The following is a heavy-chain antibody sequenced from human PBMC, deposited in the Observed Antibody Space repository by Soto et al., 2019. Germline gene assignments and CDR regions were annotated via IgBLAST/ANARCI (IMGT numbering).Heavy chain of an antibody. Sequence: GGSLRLSCAASGFTFSSYSMNWVRQAPGKGLEWVSSISSSSSYIYYADSVKGRFTISRDNAKNSLYLQMNSLRAEDTAVYYCARDFNWNDVPPIWGQGTMVTVSS. D-gene: IGHD1-20*01. V-gene: IGHV3-21*01. J-gene: IGHJ3*02. CDR2: ISSSSSYI. CDR3: ARDFNWNDVPPI. CDR1: GFTFSSYS.